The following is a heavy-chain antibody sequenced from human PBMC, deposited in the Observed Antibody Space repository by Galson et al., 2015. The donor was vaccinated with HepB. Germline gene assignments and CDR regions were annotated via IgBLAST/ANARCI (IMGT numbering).Heavy chain of an antibody. Sequence: SVKVSCKASGYTLTNYHFHWVRQAPGQGLEWMGWISANSGDTRYAQNLQGRVTLTRDTSTSTAYLELRGLRSDDTAAYYCARDRDYRFDYWGQGTLVNVSS. CDR1: GYTLTNYH. V-gene: IGHV1-18*04. J-gene: IGHJ4*02. D-gene: IGHD4/OR15-4a*01. CDR2: ISANSGDT. CDR3: ARDRDYRFDY.